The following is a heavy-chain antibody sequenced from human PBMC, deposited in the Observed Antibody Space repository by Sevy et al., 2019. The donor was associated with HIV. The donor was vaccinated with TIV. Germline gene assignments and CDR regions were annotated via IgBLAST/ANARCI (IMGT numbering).Heavy chain of an antibody. CDR1: GFALSNYYA. V-gene: IGHV3-30-3*01. D-gene: IGHD3-10*01. CDR2: ISYDGSDK. Sequence: GGSLRLSCAASGFALSNYYAMHWVRQAPGKGLEWVALISYDGSDKYYADSVKGRFTISRDNAKNSVYLEMNSLRVEDTAIYYCAKEVGGSGSKWGQGTLVTVSS. CDR3: AKEVGGSGSK. J-gene: IGHJ4*02.